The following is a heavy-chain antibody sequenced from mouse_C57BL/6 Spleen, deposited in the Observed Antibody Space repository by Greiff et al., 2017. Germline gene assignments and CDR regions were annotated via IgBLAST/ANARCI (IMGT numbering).Heavy chain of an antibody. J-gene: IGHJ4*01. Sequence: VQLQQSGAELVKPGASVKMSCKASGYTFTTYPIEWMKQNHGKSLEWIGNFHPYNDDTKYDEKFKGKATLTVEKSSSTVYLELSRLTSDDSAVYYCARGIYYYGSSYAMDYWGQGTSVTVSS. CDR3: ARGIYYYGSSYAMDY. CDR2: FHPYNDDT. D-gene: IGHD1-1*01. V-gene: IGHV1-47*01. CDR1: GYTFTTYP.